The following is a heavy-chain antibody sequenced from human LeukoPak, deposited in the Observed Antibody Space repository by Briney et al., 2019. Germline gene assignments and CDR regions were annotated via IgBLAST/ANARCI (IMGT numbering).Heavy chain of an antibody. J-gene: IGHJ3*02. V-gene: IGHV3-7*01. CDR3: ARDLGPADAFDI. D-gene: IGHD2-2*01. CDR2: IKQDGSEK. Sequence: GGSLRLSCAASGFTFSSYAMSWVRQAPGKGLEWVANIKQDGSEKYYVGSVKGRFTISRDNAKNSLYLQMNSLRAEDTAVYYCARDLGPADAFDIWGQGTMVTVSS. CDR1: GFTFSSYA.